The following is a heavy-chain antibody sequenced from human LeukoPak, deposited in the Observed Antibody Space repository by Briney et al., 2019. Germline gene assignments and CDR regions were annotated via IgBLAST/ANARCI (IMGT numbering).Heavy chain of an antibody. J-gene: IGHJ4*02. CDR3: ATYCSSADCYALPPY. CDR2: ISSSGTTM. V-gene: IGHV3-48*01. D-gene: IGHD2-2*01. Sequence: PGGSLRLSCAASGFTFDDYAMHWVRQAPGKGLEWVSYISSSGTTMYYADSVKGRLTISRDNAKNSLYLQMYSLGAEDTAVYYCATYCSSADCYALPPYWGQGTLVTVSS. CDR1: GFTFDDYA.